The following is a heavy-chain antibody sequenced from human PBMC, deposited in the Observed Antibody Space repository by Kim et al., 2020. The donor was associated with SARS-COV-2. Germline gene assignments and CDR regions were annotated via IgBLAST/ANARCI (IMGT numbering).Heavy chain of an antibody. Sequence: SVKGRFTISRDNAKNSLYLKMNSLRAEDTAVYYWARGGYGSGSYSGPFDYWGQGTLVTVSS. D-gene: IGHD3-10*01. CDR3: ARGGYGSGSYSGPFDY. V-gene: IGHV3-11*05. J-gene: IGHJ4*02.